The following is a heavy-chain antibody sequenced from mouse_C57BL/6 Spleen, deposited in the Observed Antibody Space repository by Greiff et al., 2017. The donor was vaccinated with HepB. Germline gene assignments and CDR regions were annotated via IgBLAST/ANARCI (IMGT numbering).Heavy chain of an antibody. J-gene: IGHJ1*03. CDR3: ARDEYDEGWYFDV. CDR1: GFTFSDYG. V-gene: IGHV5-17*01. Sequence: EVQVVESGGGLVKPGGSLKLSCAASGFTFSDYGMHWVRQAPEKGLEWVAYISSGSSTIYYADTVKGRFTISRDNAKNTLFLQMTSLRSEDTAMYYCARDEYDEGWYFDVWGTGTTVTVSS. D-gene: IGHD2-14*01. CDR2: ISSGSSTI.